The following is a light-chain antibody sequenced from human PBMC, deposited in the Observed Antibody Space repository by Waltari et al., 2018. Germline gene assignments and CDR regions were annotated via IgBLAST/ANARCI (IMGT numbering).Light chain of an antibody. V-gene: IGKV3D-11*01. CDR3: QQRSHWPMYT. CDR2: DTS. CDR1: EGIASP. J-gene: IGKJ2*01. Sequence: EIVLTQSPATLSLSPGNRANLSCSASEGIASPLVWYQQKPGQPPRILIYDTSNRAAGIPARFSGSGSGTDFSLTISSLEPEDFVVYYCQQRSHWPMYTFGQGTKLEIK.